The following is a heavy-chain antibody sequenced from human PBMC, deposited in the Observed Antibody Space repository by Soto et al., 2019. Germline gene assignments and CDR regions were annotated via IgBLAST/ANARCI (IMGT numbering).Heavy chain of an antibody. CDR3: AISPSFGVVTNFDY. D-gene: IGHD3-3*01. V-gene: IGHV3-23*01. CDR1: GFTFSSYA. CDR2: ISGSGGST. Sequence: EVQVLESGGGLVQPGGSLRLSCAASGFTFSSYAMNWVRQAPGKGLEWVSTISGSGGSTFYADSVKGRFTISRDNSKNTLYVQMKSLRAEDTAVYYCAISPSFGVVTNFDYWGQGNLVTVFS. J-gene: IGHJ4*02.